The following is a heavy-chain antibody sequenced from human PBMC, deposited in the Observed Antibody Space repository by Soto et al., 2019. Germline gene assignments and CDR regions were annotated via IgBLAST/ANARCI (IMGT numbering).Heavy chain of an antibody. J-gene: IGHJ5*02. Sequence: SETLSLTCSVSGAALNSGNYYWSWIRQVAGKGLEWIGHIYVTGAVDYNPSLRDRITISQDTSERQFSLNLRLVTAADTAVYYCARLRIATNNYKWFDPWGQGTLVTVSS. CDR1: GAALNSGNYY. V-gene: IGHV4-31*03. CDR2: IYVTGAV. CDR3: ARLRIATNNYKWFDP. D-gene: IGHD2-21*01.